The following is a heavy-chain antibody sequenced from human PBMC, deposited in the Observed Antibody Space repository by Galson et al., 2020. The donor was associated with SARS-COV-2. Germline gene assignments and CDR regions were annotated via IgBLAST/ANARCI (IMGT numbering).Heavy chain of an antibody. V-gene: IGHV1-2*02. CDR2: INTNSGGT. J-gene: IGHJ6*02. CDR3: ASVQYSSSWKGANYYYGMDV. CDR1: GYTFTDYH. D-gene: IGHD6-13*01. Sequence: ASVKVSCKSSGYTFTDYHMHWVRQAPGQGLEWMGWINTNSGGTNYAQKFQDRVTMTRDTSISTAYMELSRLRSDDTAVYYCASVQYSSSWKGANYYYGMDVWGQGTTVTVSS.